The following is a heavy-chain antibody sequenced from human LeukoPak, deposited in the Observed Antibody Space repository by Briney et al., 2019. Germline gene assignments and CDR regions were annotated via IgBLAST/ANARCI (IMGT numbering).Heavy chain of an antibody. J-gene: IGHJ4*02. CDR2: IKQDGSEK. D-gene: IGHD3-16*01. CDR1: GFTFSSYW. V-gene: IGHV3-7*01. CDR3: GRGGYGYVYLDY. Sequence: GGPLRLSCAASGFTFSSYWMSWVRQGPGKGLEWVAHIKQDGSEKYYVDSVKGRFTISRDNAKNSLYLQMNSLRAEDTAVYYCGRGGYGYVYLDYWGQGTLVTVSS.